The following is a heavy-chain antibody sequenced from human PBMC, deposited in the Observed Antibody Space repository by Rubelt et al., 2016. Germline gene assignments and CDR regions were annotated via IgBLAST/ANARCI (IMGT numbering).Heavy chain of an antibody. CDR2: IYYSGST. J-gene: IGHJ3*02. CDR1: GGSISSGGYY. D-gene: IGHD1-1*01. V-gene: IGHV4-31*03. Sequence: QVQLQESGPGLVKPSQTLSLTCTVSGGSISSGGYYWSWIRQHPGKGLEWIGYIYYSGSTYYNPSLTSRVTISVDTFKNQFSLKLNSVTAADTAVYYCAKHDWKGVDAFDIWGQGTMVSVSS. CDR3: AKHDWKGVDAFDI.